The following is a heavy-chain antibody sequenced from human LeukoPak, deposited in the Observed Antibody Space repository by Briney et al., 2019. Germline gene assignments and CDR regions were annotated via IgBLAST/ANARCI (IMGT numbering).Heavy chain of an antibody. CDR2: ISSSGSTI. D-gene: IGHD3-10*01. V-gene: IGHV3-48*04. Sequence: PGGSLRLSCAASGFTFSSYAMSWVRQAPGKGLEWVSYISSSGSTIYYADSVKGRFTISRDNAKNSLYLQMNSLRAEDTAVYYCARDFGELLGAFDYWGQGTLVTVSS. J-gene: IGHJ4*02. CDR3: ARDFGELLGAFDY. CDR1: GFTFSSYA.